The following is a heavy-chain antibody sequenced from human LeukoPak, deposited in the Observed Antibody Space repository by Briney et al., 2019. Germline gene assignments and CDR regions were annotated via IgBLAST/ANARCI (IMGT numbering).Heavy chain of an antibody. V-gene: IGHV4-61*02. CDR2: IYTSGST. CDR1: GGSISSGSYY. Sequence: PSQTLSLTCTVSGGSISSGSYYWSWIRQPAGKGLEWIGRIYTSGSTNYNPSLKSRVTISVDTSKNQFSLKLSSVTAADTAVYYCARYYGSGMSYYYMDVWGKGTTVTISS. CDR3: ARYYGSGMSYYYMDV. J-gene: IGHJ6*03. D-gene: IGHD3-10*01.